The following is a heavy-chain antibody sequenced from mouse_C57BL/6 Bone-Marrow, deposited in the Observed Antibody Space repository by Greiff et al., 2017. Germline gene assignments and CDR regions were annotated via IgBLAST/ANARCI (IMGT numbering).Heavy chain of an antibody. V-gene: IGHV1-64*01. D-gene: IGHD1-1*01. CDR3: GTDYGSSYNY. J-gene: IGHJ2*01. CDR2: IHPKSGST. Sequence: VQLQQPGAELVKPGASVKLSCKASGYTFTSYWMHWVKQRPGQGLERIGMIHPKSGSTNYNAKFKSKDTLTVDKSSSTAYMQLSSLTSEDSAVYYCGTDYGSSYNYWGQGTTLTVSS. CDR1: GYTFTSYW.